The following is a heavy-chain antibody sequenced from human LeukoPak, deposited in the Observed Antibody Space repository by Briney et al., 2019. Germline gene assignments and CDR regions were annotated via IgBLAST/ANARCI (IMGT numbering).Heavy chain of an antibody. Sequence: SETLSLTCTVSDGSISSSSYYWGWIRQPPGKGLEWIGEINHSGSTNYNPSLKSRVTISVDTSKNQFYLKLSSLTAADTAVYYCARRDDSSGYHKIFDYWGQGTLVTVSS. CDR3: ARRDDSSGYHKIFDY. CDR1: DGSISSSSYY. V-gene: IGHV4-39*01. J-gene: IGHJ4*02. CDR2: INHSGST. D-gene: IGHD3-22*01.